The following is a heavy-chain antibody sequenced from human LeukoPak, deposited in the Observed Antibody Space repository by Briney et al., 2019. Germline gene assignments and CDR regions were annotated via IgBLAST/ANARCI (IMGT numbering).Heavy chain of an antibody. CDR1: GGTFSSCA. J-gene: IGHJ4*02. CDR3: ARNQPPRYCSGGSCYSLADY. Sequence: SVKVSCKASGGTFSSCAISWVRQAPGQGLEWMGGIIPIFGTANYAQKFQGRVTITADKSTSTAYMELSSLRSEDTAVYYCARNQPPRYCSGGSCYSLADYWGQGTLVTVSS. D-gene: IGHD2-15*01. CDR2: IIPIFGTA. V-gene: IGHV1-69*06.